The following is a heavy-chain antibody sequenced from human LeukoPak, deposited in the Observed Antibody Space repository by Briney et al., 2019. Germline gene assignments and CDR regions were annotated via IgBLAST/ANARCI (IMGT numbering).Heavy chain of an antibody. Sequence: GGSLRLSCAASGFTFTNAWMSWVRQAPGKGLEWVGRIRSKSFDGTIDYGAPVKGRFIISRDDSKNTLDLQMSSLQIEDTAVYYCTTDGLRTSWNAFDFWGQGMLVIVSS. V-gene: IGHV3-15*01. CDR2: IRSKSFDGTI. CDR3: TTDGLRTSWNAFDF. D-gene: IGHD6-13*01. J-gene: IGHJ4*02. CDR1: GFTFTNAW.